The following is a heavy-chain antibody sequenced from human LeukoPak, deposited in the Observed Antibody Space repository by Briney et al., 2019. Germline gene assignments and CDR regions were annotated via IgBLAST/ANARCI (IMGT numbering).Heavy chain of an antibody. V-gene: IGHV3-11*01. D-gene: IGHD6-19*01. J-gene: IGHJ4*02. Sequence: GGSLRLSCAASGFTFSDYYMSWIRQAPGKGLEWVSYISSSGSTIYYADSVKGRFTISRDNAKNSLYLQMNSLRAEDTAVYYCARDRSARHSSGWYHYFDYWGQGTLVTVSS. CDR2: ISSSGSTI. CDR1: GFTFSDYY. CDR3: ARDRSARHSSGWYHYFDY.